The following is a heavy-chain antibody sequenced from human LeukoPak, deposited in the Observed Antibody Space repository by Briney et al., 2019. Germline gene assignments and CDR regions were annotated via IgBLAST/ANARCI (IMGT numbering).Heavy chain of an antibody. Sequence: SETLSLTCTVSGASMSDYYWSWIRQPPGKGLEWIGYIYYTGSTNYNPSLKSRVTMSVDTSRNQISLKLSSVTAADSAVYYCVRRVRYFGQNDYWGQGTLVTVSS. J-gene: IGHJ4*02. CDR2: IYYTGST. D-gene: IGHD3-9*01. CDR3: VRRVRYFGQNDY. CDR1: GASMSDYY. V-gene: IGHV4-59*08.